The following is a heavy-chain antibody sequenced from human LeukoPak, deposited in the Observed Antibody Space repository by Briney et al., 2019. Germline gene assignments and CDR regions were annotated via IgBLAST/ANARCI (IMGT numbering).Heavy chain of an antibody. J-gene: IGHJ4*02. CDR3: AKDLSSIAVAGNFDY. V-gene: IGHV3-30*18. D-gene: IGHD6-19*01. Sequence: GGSLRLSCAASGFTFSSYGMHWVRQAPGKGLEWLAVISYDGSNKYYADSVKGRFTISRDNSKNTLYLQMNSLRAEDTAVYYCAKDLSSIAVAGNFDYWGQGTLVTVSS. CDR2: ISYDGSNK. CDR1: GFTFSSYG.